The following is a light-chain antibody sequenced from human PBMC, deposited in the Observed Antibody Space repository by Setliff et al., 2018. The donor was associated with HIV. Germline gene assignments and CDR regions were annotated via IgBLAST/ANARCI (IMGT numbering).Light chain of an antibody. V-gene: IGLV2-14*01. CDR2: DVS. J-gene: IGLJ1*01. CDR3: SSFTDSTLEYV. CDR1: SSDVGTYNY. Sequence: QSALTQPASVSASPGQSIAIACTGTSSDVGTYNYVSWYQQHPGKAPKLMIYDVSNRPSGVSNRFSGSKSGNTASLTISGLQAEDEADYYCSSFTDSTLEYVFGTGTKV.